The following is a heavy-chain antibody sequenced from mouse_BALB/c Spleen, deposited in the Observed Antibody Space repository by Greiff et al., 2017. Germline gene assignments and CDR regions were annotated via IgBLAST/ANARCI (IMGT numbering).Heavy chain of an antibody. CDR2: IWSGGIT. CDR1: GFSLTSYG. D-gene: IGHD2-3*01. Sequence: QVQLKESGPGLVQPSQSLSITCTVSGFSLTSYGVNWVRQSPGKGLEWLGVIWSGGITDYNADFISRLSISKDNSKRQVFFKMNSLQANDTAIYYCARDGYYMDYWGQGTSVTVSS. CDR3: ARDGYYMDY. V-gene: IGHV2-2*02. J-gene: IGHJ4*01.